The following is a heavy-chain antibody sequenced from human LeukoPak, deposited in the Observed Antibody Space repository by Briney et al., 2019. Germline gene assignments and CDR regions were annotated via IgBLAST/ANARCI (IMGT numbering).Heavy chain of an antibody. V-gene: IGHV1-18*01. CDR1: GYIFTNFG. CDR3: ARGVGDSSGPLRNYYYYYYMDV. D-gene: IGHD3-22*01. J-gene: IGHJ6*03. Sequence: DSVNVSCQASGYIFTNFGISWVRQAPGQGSEWMGWISAYNGNTNYAQKLKGRVTMTTDTSTSTAYMELRSLRSDDTAVYYCARGVGDSSGPLRNYYYYYYMDVWGKGTTVTISS. CDR2: ISAYNGNT.